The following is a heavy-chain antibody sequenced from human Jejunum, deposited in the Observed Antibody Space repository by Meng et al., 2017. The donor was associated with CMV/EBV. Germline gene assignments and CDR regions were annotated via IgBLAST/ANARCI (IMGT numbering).Heavy chain of an antibody. Sequence: FAFRDSGMHWVRQASGKGRGGVGRIRSKAATYATAYAASVEGRFTISRDDSKNTAYLQMNSLKIEDTAVYYCARGSWNYYYYGMDVWGQGTTVTVSS. CDR1: FAFRDSG. V-gene: IGHV3-73*01. J-gene: IGHJ6*02. D-gene: IGHD3-10*01. CDR2: IRSKAATYAT. CDR3: ARGSWNYYYYGMDV.